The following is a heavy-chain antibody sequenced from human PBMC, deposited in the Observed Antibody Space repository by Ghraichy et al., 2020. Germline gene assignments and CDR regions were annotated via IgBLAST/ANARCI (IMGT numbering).Heavy chain of an antibody. V-gene: IGHV4-34*01. D-gene: IGHD5-18*01. Sequence: SQTLSLTCAVYGGSFSGYYWSWIRQPPGKGLEWIGEINHSGSTNYNPSLKSRVTISVDTSKNQFSLKLSSVTAADTAVYYCARVVDTALYYFDYWGQGTLVTVSS. CDR1: GGSFSGYY. CDR3: ARVVDTALYYFDY. J-gene: IGHJ4*02. CDR2: INHSGST.